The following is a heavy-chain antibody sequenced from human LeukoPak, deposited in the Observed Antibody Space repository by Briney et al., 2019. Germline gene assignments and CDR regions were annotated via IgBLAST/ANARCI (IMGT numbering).Heavy chain of an antibody. CDR2: ISAYNGNT. J-gene: IGHJ4*02. D-gene: IGHD3-22*01. CDR1: GYTFTSYG. CDR3: ARGMTYYYDSSGYTLDY. V-gene: IGHV1-18*01. Sequence: ASVKVSCKASGYTFTSYGISWVRQAPGQGLEWMGWISAYNGNTNYAQKLQGRVTMTTDKSTSTAYMELSSLRSEDTAVYYCARGMTYYYDSSGYTLDYWGQGTLVTVSS.